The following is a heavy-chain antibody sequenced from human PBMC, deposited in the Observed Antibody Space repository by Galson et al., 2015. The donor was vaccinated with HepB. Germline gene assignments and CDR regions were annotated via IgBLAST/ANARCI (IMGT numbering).Heavy chain of an antibody. CDR2: INPSSGST. CDR3: ARSDRGSFYSSSSSYSYYSDMDV. CDR1: GYTFNSYY. Sequence: SVKVSCKASGYTFNSYYIHWVRQAPGQGLEWMGLINPSSGSTSYGQKFQGRVTMTRDTSTSTVYLELSSLRSEDTAVYYCARSDRGSFYSSSSSYSYYSDMDVWGQGTTVTVSS. J-gene: IGHJ6*02. D-gene: IGHD6-6*01. V-gene: IGHV1-46*02.